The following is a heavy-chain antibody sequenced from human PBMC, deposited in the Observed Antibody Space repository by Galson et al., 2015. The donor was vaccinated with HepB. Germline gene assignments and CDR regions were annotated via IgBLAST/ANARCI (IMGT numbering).Heavy chain of an antibody. CDR1: GFTFSSYS. CDR2: ISSSSSYI. Sequence: SLRLSCAASGFTFSSYSMNWVRQAPGKGLEWVSSISSSSSYIYYADSVKGRFTISRDNAKNSLYLQMNSLRAEDTAVYYCAREGNYVWGSYRYTGGDYWGQGTLVTVSS. J-gene: IGHJ4*02. D-gene: IGHD3-16*02. CDR3: AREGNYVWGSYRYTGGDY. V-gene: IGHV3-21*01.